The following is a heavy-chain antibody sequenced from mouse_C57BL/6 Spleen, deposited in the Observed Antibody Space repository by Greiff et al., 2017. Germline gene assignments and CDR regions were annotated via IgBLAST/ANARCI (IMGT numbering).Heavy chain of an antibody. CDR1: GYSITSGYY. D-gene: IGHD3-2*02. Sequence: DVKLQESGPGLVKPSQSLSLTCSVTGYSITSGYYWNWIRQFPGNKLEWMGYISYDGSNNYNPSLKNRISITRDTSKNQFFLKLNSVTTEDTATYYCAREGDSSGYVAYWGQGTLVTVSA. CDR2: ISYDGSN. CDR3: AREGDSSGYVAY. V-gene: IGHV3-6*01. J-gene: IGHJ3*01.